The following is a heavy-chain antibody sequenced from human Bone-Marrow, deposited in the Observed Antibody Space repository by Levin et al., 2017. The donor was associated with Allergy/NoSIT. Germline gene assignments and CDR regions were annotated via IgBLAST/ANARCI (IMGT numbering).Heavy chain of an antibody. V-gene: IGHV3-7*01. J-gene: IGHJ4*02. CDR1: GFAFSSYW. Sequence: GESLKISCAASGFAFSSYWMNWVRQAPGKGLEWVANIKQDGSEKYYVDSVKGRFTISRDNAKTSLYLQMNSLRAEDTAVYYCATSRTFDYWGQGTQVTVSS. CDR2: IKQDGSEK. CDR3: ATSRTFDY.